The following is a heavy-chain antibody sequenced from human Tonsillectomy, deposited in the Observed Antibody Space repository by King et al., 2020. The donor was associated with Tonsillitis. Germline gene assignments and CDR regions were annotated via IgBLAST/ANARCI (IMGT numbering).Heavy chain of an antibody. J-gene: IGHJ4*02. CDR3: ASLEAATAMVSGGALDY. CDR2: INHSGST. D-gene: IGHD5-18*01. Sequence: VQLQQWGAGLLKPSETLSLTCAVYGGSFSGYYWSWIRQPPGKGLEWIGEINHSGSTNYNPSLKSRVTISVDTSKNQFSLKLSSVTAADTAVYYCASLEAATAMVSGGALDYWGQGTLVTVSS. V-gene: IGHV4-34*01. CDR1: GGSFSGYY.